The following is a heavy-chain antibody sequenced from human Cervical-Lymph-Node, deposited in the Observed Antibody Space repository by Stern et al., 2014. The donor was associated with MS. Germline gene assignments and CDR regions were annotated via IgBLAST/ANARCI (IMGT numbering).Heavy chain of an antibody. V-gene: IGHV1-18*01. J-gene: IGHJ4*02. Sequence: QVQLGQSGAEVKKPGASVKVSCKTSGYTFNTYDINWVRQAPGQGLEWMGWTSTYNDDTKYARRLQGRVIMTTDTSTNTAYMELRSLTSDDSAVYYCARGRSGHNLDYWGQGTLVTVSS. CDR3: ARGRSGHNLDY. CDR2: TSTYNDDT. D-gene: IGHD2-15*01. CDR1: GYTFNTYD.